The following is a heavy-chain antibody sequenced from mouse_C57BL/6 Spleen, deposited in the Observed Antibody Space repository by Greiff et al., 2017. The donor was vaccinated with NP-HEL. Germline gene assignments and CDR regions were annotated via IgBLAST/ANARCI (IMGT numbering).Heavy chain of an antibody. V-gene: IGHV1-72*01. CDR2: IDPNSGGT. CDR3: ARDVVRGWDVGYFDY. Sequence: VQLQQPGAELVKPGASVKLSCKASGYTFTSYWMHWVKQRPGRGLEWIGRIDPNSGGTKYNEKFKSKATLTVDKPSSTAYMQLSSLTSEDSAVYYCARDVVRGWDVGYFDYWGQGTTLTVSS. J-gene: IGHJ2*01. D-gene: IGHD4-1*01. CDR1: GYTFTSYW.